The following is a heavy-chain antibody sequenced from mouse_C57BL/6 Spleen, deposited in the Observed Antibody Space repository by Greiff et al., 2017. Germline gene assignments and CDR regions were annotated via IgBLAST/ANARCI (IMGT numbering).Heavy chain of an antibody. CDR2: IHPNSGST. CDR3: ARGATVVAYYAMDY. Sequence: QVQLQQPGAELVKPGASVKLSCKASGYTFTSYWMHWVKQRPGQGLEWIGMIHPNSGSTNYNEKFKSKATLTVDKSSSTAYMQLSSLTSEDSAVNYCARGATVVAYYAMDYWGQGTSVTVSS. CDR1: GYTFTSYW. J-gene: IGHJ4*01. V-gene: IGHV1-64*01. D-gene: IGHD1-1*01.